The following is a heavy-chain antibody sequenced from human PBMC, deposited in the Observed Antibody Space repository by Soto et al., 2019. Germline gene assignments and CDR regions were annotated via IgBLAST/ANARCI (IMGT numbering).Heavy chain of an antibody. CDR1: GYPFNKIA. V-gene: IGHV1-18*01. J-gene: IGHJ6*02. CDR3: AREGGLGTENQHSGVDV. D-gene: IGHD2-2*01. Sequence: QVQLVQSGGEVKKPGASVRVSCQASGYPFNKIAIHWVRQAPGPGLEWLGRMSGRSGDPNCAPTVRDRITMVTDTSNNTAYMDLRSLSSDDTAVYYCAREGGLGTENQHSGVDVWGQRTTVTVSS. CDR2: MSGRSGDP.